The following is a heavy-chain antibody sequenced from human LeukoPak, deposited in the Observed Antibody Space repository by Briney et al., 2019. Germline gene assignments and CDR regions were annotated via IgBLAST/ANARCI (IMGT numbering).Heavy chain of an antibody. Sequence: ASVKVSCKASGGTFSSYAISWVRQAPGQGLEWMGGIIPIFGTANYAQKFQGRVTITADKSTSTAYMELSSLRSEDTAVYYCARNNYSGSLAFDYWGQGTLVTVSS. J-gene: IGHJ4*02. CDR3: ARNNYSGSLAFDY. CDR1: GGTFSSYA. V-gene: IGHV1-69*06. CDR2: IIPIFGTA. D-gene: IGHD1-26*01.